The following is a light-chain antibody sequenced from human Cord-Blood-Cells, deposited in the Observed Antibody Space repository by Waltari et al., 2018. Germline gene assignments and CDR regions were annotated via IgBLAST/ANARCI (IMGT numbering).Light chain of an antibody. V-gene: IGKV1-5*03. Sequence: DIQMTQSPSTLSASVGDRVTITCRASQSISSWLAWYQQKPEKALKLLIYKASSVESGVPSRVSGSGAGTEFTLTIISLQPDDFATYYCQQYNSYPLTFGGGTKVEIK. CDR1: QSISSW. CDR3: QQYNSYPLT. J-gene: IGKJ4*01. CDR2: KAS.